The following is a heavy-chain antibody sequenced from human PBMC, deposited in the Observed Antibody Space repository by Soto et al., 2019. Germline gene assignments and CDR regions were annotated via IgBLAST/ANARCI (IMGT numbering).Heavy chain of an antibody. J-gene: IGHJ4*02. CDR1: GYTFTSYY. CDR2: INPSGGST. D-gene: IGHD5-12*01. CDR3: ARDIVADLLDY. Sequence: ASVKVSCKASGYTFTSYYMHWVRQAPGQGLEWMGIINPSGGSTSYAQKFQGRVTITRDTSASTAYMELSSLRSEDTAVYYCARDIVADLLDYWGQGTLVTVSS. V-gene: IGHV1-46*01.